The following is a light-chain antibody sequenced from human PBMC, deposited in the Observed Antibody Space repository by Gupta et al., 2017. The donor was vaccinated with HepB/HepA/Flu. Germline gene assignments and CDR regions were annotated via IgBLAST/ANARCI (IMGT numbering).Light chain of an antibody. Sequence: EIVFTQSPGTLSLSLGERATLSCRANQSVTGSYLAWYQQKPDQPPRLLIYGAFIRATSTPERFSGSGSGTDFTLTIGRLEPEDFAVDYCQQYGSAPYTFGQGTKLEIK. CDR3: QQYGSAPYT. V-gene: IGKV3-20*01. J-gene: IGKJ2*01. CDR2: GAF. CDR1: QSVTGSY.